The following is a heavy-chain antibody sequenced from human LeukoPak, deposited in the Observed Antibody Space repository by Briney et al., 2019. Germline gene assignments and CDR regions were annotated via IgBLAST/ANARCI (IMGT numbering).Heavy chain of an antibody. CDR1: GFTFSSYW. Sequence: GGSLRLSCAASGFTFSSYWMSWVRQAPGKGLEWVSYISSSSSTIYYADSVKGRFTISRDNAKNSLYLQMNSLRAEDTAVYYCARSYSSSWYASRGYFDYWGQGTLVTVSS. V-gene: IGHV3-48*04. CDR3: ARSYSSSWYASRGYFDY. J-gene: IGHJ4*02. CDR2: ISSSSSTI. D-gene: IGHD6-13*01.